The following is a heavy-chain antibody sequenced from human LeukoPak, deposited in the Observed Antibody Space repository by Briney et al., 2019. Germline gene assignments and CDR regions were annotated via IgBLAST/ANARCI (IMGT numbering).Heavy chain of an antibody. CDR2: INHSGST. V-gene: IGHV4-34*01. CDR1: GGSFGGYY. Sequence: PETLSLTRAVYGGSFGGYYWSWIRQPPGKGLEWIGEINHSGSTNYNPFLKSRVTISVDTSKNQFSLKLSSVTAADTAVYYCAIHIVVVPAAKKKNWFDPWGQGTLVTVSS. CDR3: AIHIVVVPAAKKKNWFDP. J-gene: IGHJ5*02. D-gene: IGHD2-2*01.